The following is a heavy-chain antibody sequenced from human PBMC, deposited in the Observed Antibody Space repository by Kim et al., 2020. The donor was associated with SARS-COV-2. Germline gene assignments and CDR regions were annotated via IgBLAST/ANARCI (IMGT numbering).Heavy chain of an antibody. J-gene: IGHJ3*02. CDR3: ARHVLEWLLPTVVAFDI. CDR2: IYYSGST. D-gene: IGHD3-3*01. V-gene: IGHV4-59*08. CDR1: GGSISSYY. Sequence: SETLSLTCTVSGGSISSYYWSWIRQPPGKGLEWIGYIYYSGSTNYNPSLKSRVTISVDTSKNQFSLKLSSVTAADTAVYYCARHVLEWLLPTVVAFDIWGQGTMVTVSS.